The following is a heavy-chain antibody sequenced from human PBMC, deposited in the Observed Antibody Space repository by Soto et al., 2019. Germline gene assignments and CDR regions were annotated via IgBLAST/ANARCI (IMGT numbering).Heavy chain of an antibody. V-gene: IGHV1-46*01. J-gene: IGHJ6*02. Sequence: GASVKVSCKASGYTFTSYYMHWVRQAPGQGLEWMGIINPSGGSTSYAQKFQGRVAMTRDTSTSTVYMELSSLRSEDTAVYYCARDGYDSSALGYYYGMDVWGQGTTVTVSS. CDR1: GYTFTSYY. CDR2: INPSGGST. CDR3: ARDGYDSSALGYYYGMDV. D-gene: IGHD3-22*01.